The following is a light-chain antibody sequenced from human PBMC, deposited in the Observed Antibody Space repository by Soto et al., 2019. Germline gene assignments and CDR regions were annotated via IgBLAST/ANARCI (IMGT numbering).Light chain of an antibody. Sequence: VITQSPATLSVSPGERAALSCRASQSVSSNLAWYQQKPGQAPRLLSYGASTRATGIPARFSGSGSGTEFTLTISILQFEDFAVYYCQQYDNWPLTFGGGTKVDIK. J-gene: IGKJ4*01. CDR2: GAS. V-gene: IGKV3-15*01. CDR1: QSVSSN. CDR3: QQYDNWPLT.